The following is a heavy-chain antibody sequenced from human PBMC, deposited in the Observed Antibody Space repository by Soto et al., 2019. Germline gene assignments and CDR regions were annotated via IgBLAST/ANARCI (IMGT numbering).Heavy chain of an antibody. CDR3: ARDNGGDLVY. V-gene: IGHV4-30-2*01. CDR2: ISHSGST. D-gene: IGHD2-21*02. J-gene: IGHJ4*02. Sequence: QLQLQESGSGLVKPSQTLSLTCAVSGGAISSGGFSWSWIRRPPGKGLEWIGYISHSGSTSYNPSLESRATLSIDRSTNQFSLKLNSVTVAETAVYYCARDNGGDLVYWGQGTLVTVSS. CDR1: GGAISSGGFS.